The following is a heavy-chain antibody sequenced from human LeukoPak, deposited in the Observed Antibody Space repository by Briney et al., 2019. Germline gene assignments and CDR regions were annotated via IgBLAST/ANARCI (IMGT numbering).Heavy chain of an antibody. J-gene: IGHJ6*02. CDR1: GGSFSGYY. Sequence: SETLSLTCAVYGGSFSGYYWSWIRQPPGKGLEWIGEINHSGSTNYNPSLKSRVTISVDTSKNQFSLKLSSVTAADTAVYYCARDEVDSQNHYYGMDVWGQGTTVTVSS. CDR3: ARDEVDSQNHYYGMDV. D-gene: IGHD5-12*01. V-gene: IGHV4-34*01. CDR2: INHSGST.